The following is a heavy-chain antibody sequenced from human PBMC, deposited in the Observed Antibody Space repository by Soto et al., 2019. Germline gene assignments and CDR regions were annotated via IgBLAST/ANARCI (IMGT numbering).Heavy chain of an antibody. CDR2: IYHGGTT. Sequence: QVQLQESGPGLVMPSGTLSLTCAVAGASIGSADWWNWVRQPPGKGLEWIGEIYHGGTTIYNPSLKSRVTIFVDESKNHFSLKLTSVTAAATAVYYCARDFKAPNDAWAFDYWGQGTLVTVSS. J-gene: IGHJ4*02. CDR1: GASIGSADW. CDR3: ARDFKAPNDAWAFDY. V-gene: IGHV4-4*02. D-gene: IGHD3-16*01.